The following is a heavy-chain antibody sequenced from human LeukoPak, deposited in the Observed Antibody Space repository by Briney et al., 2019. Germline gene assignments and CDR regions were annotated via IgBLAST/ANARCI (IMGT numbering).Heavy chain of an antibody. D-gene: IGHD5-18*01. Sequence: PGGSLRLSCAASGFTFSSYGMNWVRQAPGKGLEWVPGISGSGGTTYYADSVKGRFTISRDNSKNTLYLQMNSLRAEDTAVYYCAKVDTAMLRSFDCWGQGTLVTVSS. J-gene: IGHJ4*02. CDR2: ISGSGGTT. V-gene: IGHV3-23*01. CDR3: AKVDTAMLRSFDC. CDR1: GFTFSSYG.